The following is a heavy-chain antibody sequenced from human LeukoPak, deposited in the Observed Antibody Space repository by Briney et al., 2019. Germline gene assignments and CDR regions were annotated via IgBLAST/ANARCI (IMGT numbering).Heavy chain of an antibody. D-gene: IGHD3-9*01. V-gene: IGHV1-2*02. J-gene: IGHJ5*02. CDR2: INPNSGGT. CDR1: GYTFTGYY. CDR3: AREYDILTPGENWFDP. Sequence: GASVKVSCKASGYTFTGYYMHWVRQAPGQGLEWMGWINPNSGGTNYAQKFQGRVTMTRDTSISTAYMELSRLRSDDTAVYYCAREYDILTPGENWFDPWGQGTLVTVSS.